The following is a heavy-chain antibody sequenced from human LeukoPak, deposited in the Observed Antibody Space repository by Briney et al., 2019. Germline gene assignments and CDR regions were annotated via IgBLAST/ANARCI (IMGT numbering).Heavy chain of an antibody. D-gene: IGHD3-22*01. CDR2: ISYDGSNK. CDR1: GFTFSSYA. Sequence: AGGSLRLSCAASGFTFSSYAMSWVRQAPGKGLEWVAVISYDGSNKYYADSVKGRFTISRDNSKNTLYLQMNSLRAEDTAVYYCAADYYDPLSAFDIWGQGTMVTASS. CDR3: AADYYDPLSAFDI. V-gene: IGHV3-30*04. J-gene: IGHJ3*02.